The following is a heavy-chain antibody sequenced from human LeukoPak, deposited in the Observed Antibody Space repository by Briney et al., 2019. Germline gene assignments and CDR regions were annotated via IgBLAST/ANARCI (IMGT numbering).Heavy chain of an antibody. V-gene: IGHV3-15*01. D-gene: IGHD3-16*02. J-gene: IGHJ4*02. CDR2: IKSQTDGGTT. CDR1: GFPSKNDW. CDR3: TIDYDYAWGSFRLAY. Sequence: PGGSLRLSCVASGFPSKNDWMTWVRQTSGKGLEWIGRIKSQTDGGTTDYAAPLKGRFTISRDDSKNTLYLQMNSLETEDTGVYYCTIDYDYAWGSFRLAYWGQGALVTVSS.